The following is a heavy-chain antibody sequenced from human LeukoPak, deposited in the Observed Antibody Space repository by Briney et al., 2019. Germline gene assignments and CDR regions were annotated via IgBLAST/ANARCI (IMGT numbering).Heavy chain of an antibody. CDR2: IYASGST. CDR3: ARDFYGDDGHHPFDY. CDR1: GGSISNYY. V-gene: IGHV4-4*07. Sequence: SETLSLICNVSGGSISNYYWNWLRQPAGKGLEGIGRIYASGSTNYNPSLKSRVTISMDKSKNHFSLNLKSVIAADTAFYYCARDFYGDDGHHPFDYWGQGILVTVSS. D-gene: IGHD2/OR15-2a*01. J-gene: IGHJ4*02.